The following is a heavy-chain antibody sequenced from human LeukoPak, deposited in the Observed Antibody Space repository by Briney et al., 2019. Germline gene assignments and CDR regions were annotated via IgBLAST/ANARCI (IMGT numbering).Heavy chain of an antibody. D-gene: IGHD6-13*01. Sequence: SETLSLTCTASGYSISSGYYCGWLRQPPRKGVEWIGSSYHSGSTYYNPSLKSRVTISVDTSKNKFSLKLSSLTAADTAVYYCARVYSISWYQTRETYFDYWGQGTLVTVSS. CDR3: ARVYSISWYQTRETYFDY. J-gene: IGHJ4*02. CDR1: GYSISSGYY. V-gene: IGHV4-38-2*02. CDR2: SYHSGST.